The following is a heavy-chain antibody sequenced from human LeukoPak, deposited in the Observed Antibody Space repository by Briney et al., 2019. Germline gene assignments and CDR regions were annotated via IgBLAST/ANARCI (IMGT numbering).Heavy chain of an antibody. V-gene: IGHV3-21*01. CDR3: ARDYEYIGYSRSWYDGNRGWFDP. J-gene: IGHJ5*02. CDR2: ISSSSSYI. D-gene: IGHD6-13*01. Sequence: GGSLRLSCAASGFTFSSYSMNWVRQAPGKGLEWVSSISSSSSYIYYADSVKGRFTISRDNAKNSLYLQMNSLRAEDTAVYYCARDYEYIGYSRSWYDGNRGWFDPWGQGTLVTVSS. CDR1: GFTFSSYS.